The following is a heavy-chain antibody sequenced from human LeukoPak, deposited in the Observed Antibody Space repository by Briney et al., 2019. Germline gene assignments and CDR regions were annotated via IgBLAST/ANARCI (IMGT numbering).Heavy chain of an antibody. V-gene: IGHV3-53*01. J-gene: IGHJ2*01. D-gene: IGHD2-2*01. CDR1: GFSVSSNY. CDR3: ARDNADWYFDL. CDR2: IYSGGTT. Sequence: PGGYLRLSCAASGFSVSSNYMSWVRQAPGKGLEWVSVIYSGGTTYYADSVKGRFTISRDKSKNTLYLQMNSLRAEDTAVYYCARDNADWYFDLWGRGTLVTLSS.